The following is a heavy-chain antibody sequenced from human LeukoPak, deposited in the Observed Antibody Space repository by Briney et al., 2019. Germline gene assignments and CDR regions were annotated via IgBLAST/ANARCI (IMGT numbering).Heavy chain of an antibody. V-gene: IGHV4-30-2*01. J-gene: IGHJ6*02. CDR2: IYHSGST. CDR3: ARLQYSSTRVSYYGMDV. D-gene: IGHD2-2*01. CDR1: GGSISSGGYS. Sequence: PSETLSLTCAVSGGSISSGGYSWSWIRQPPGKGLEWIGYIYHSGSTYYNPSLKSRVTISVDRSKNQFSLKLSSVTAADTAVYYCARLQYSSTRVSYYGMDVWGQGTTVTVSS.